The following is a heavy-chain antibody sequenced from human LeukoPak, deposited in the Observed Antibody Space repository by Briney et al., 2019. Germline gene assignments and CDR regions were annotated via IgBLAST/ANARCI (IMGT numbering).Heavy chain of an antibody. CDR1: GFCSSSNA. D-gene: IGHD2-15*01. Sequence: GGSLRLSCAASGFCSSSNAMSWVRQAPGKGLEWVSVISASGGSTYSAGSVKGRFTISRDNSKNTVYLQMNSLRAEDTAVYYCARAIGFSSGGSCYNPFDPWGQGTLVTVSS. V-gene: IGHV3-23*01. CDR3: ARAIGFSSGGSCYNPFDP. CDR2: ISASGGST. J-gene: IGHJ5*02.